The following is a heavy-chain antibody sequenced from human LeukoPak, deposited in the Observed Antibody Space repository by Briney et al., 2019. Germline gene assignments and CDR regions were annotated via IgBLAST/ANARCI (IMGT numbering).Heavy chain of an antibody. D-gene: IGHD1-26*01. CDR2: TYYRSKLYN. CDR1: GHSLSSNSAA. V-gene: IGHV6-1*01. CDR3: ARYSGSYPHHFDY. Sequence: SQTLSLTCALSGHSLSSNSAAWNWLRQSPSRGLEWLGRTYYRSKLYNDSAVSVKSRITINPDTSKNQFSLQLSSVTPEDTAVYYCARYSGSYPHHFDYWGQGTLVTVSS. J-gene: IGHJ4*02.